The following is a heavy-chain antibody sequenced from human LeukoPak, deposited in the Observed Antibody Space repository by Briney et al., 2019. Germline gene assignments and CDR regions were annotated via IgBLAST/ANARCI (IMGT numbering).Heavy chain of an antibody. Sequence: GGSLRLSCAASGFTFYTYAMSWVRQAPGKGLEWVSAISGSGDSTNCADSVKGRFTISRDNSKNTLYLQMNSLGAEDTAVYYCAREPYDILTGSGYYFDYWGQGTLVTVSS. CDR1: GFTFYTYA. CDR3: AREPYDILTGSGYYFDY. CDR2: ISGSGDST. D-gene: IGHD3-9*01. J-gene: IGHJ4*02. V-gene: IGHV3-23*01.